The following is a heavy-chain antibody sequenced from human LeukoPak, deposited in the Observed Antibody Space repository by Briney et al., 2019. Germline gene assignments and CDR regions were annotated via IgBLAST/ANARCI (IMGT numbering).Heavy chain of an antibody. D-gene: IGHD3-10*01. V-gene: IGHV3-48*03. CDR3: ARDYAACSGVVRGCHWFDP. J-gene: IGHJ5*02. CDR2: IGSSDSTM. CDR1: GFTFSSYE. Sequence: GGSLRLSCAASGFTFSSYEMNWVRQAPGKGLEWVSYIGSSDSTMYYADSVKGRFTISRDNAKNSLYLQMNSLRAEDTAVYYCARDYAACSGVVRGCHWFDPWGQGTLVTVSS.